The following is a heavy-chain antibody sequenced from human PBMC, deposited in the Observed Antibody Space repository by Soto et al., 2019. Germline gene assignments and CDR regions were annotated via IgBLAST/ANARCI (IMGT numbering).Heavy chain of an antibody. CDR3: AREKVSGSSSWYDAFDI. J-gene: IGHJ3*02. Sequence: GGSLILSCAASGVTFGSYGMSWVRQAPGKGLVWVSRISSSSSYIYYADSVKGRFTISRDNAKNSLYLQMNSLRAEDTAVYYCAREKVSGSSSWYDAFDIWGQGTMVTVSS. CDR2: ISSSSSYI. V-gene: IGHV3-21*01. D-gene: IGHD6-13*01. CDR1: GVTFGSYG.